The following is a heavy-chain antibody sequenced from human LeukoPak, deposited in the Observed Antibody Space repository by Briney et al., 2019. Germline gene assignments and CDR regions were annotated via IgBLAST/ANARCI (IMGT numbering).Heavy chain of an antibody. CDR3: ARVGVLWFGHGYFDY. V-gene: IGHV4-59*01. CDR2: IYYSGST. D-gene: IGHD3-10*01. J-gene: IGHJ4*02. Sequence: SETLSLTCTVSGGSISSYYWTWIRQPPGKGLEWIGYIYYSGSTNYNPSLKSRVTISVDTSKNQFSLKLSSVTAADTAVYYCARVGVLWFGHGYFDYWGQGTLVTVSS. CDR1: GGSISSYY.